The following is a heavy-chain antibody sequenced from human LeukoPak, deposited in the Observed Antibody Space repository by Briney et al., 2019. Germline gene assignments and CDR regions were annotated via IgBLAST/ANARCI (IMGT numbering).Heavy chain of an antibody. CDR3: ARDPAVSVVHVDAFDS. D-gene: IGHD2-15*01. Sequence: PSETLSLTCAVSGGSISSSNWWSWVRQPPGKGLEWIGEIYHSGSTNYNPSLKSRVTISVDKSKNQFSLKLSSVTAADTAVYYCARDPAVSVVHVDAFDSWGQGTMVTVSS. CDR1: GGSISSSNW. CDR2: IYHSGST. V-gene: IGHV4-4*02. J-gene: IGHJ3*02.